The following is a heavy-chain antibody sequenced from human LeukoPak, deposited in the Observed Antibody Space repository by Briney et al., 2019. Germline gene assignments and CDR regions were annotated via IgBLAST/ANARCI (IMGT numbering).Heavy chain of an antibody. CDR1: GFTFNNYN. CDR2: ITRDSIYT. J-gene: IGHJ6*03. D-gene: IGHD4-17*01. Sequence: GGSMRLSCAASGFTFNNYNMNWVRQTPGKGLEWVSSITRDSIYTFYADSVRGRFTISRDNAKNLLSLQMNSLRAEDTAVYYCARDPYNGYYGDDYYYYMDVWGKGTTVTISS. V-gene: IGHV3-21*01. CDR3: ARDPYNGYYGDDYYYYMDV.